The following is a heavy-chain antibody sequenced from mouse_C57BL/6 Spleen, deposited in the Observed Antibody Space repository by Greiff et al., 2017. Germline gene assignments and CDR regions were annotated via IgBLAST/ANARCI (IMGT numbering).Heavy chain of an antibody. CDR3: ASPGTGAWFAY. Sequence: VQLQQSGAELARPGASVKMSCKASGYTFTSYTMHWVKQRPGQGLEWIGYINPSSGYTKYNQKFKDKATLTADKSSSTAYMQLSSLTSEDAAVYYCASPGTGAWFAYWGQGTLVTVSA. J-gene: IGHJ3*01. CDR1: GYTFTSYT. D-gene: IGHD4-1*01. V-gene: IGHV1-4*01. CDR2: INPSSGYT.